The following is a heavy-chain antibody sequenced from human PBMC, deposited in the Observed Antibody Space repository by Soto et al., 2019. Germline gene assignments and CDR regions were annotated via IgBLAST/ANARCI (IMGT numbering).Heavy chain of an antibody. CDR2: LSYEGSEE. CDR3: ALTRRSSLLEVAGPGFEY. CDR1: GFNFGVFG. V-gene: IGHV3-30*03. Sequence: QVRLVESGGGVVQPERSLRLSCAASGFNFGVFGMHWVRQAPGKGLEWLSVLSYEGSEEYYADSVRGRFTISRDNSKNTLFLQMDSLRVDDTGVYYCALTRRSSLLEVAGPGFEYWGQGTLVTVS. J-gene: IGHJ4*02. D-gene: IGHD6-19*01.